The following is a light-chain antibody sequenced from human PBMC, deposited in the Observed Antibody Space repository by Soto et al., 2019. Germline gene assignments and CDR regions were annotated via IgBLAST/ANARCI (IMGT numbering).Light chain of an antibody. J-gene: IGKJ1*01. Sequence: IVLTQTPLSSAVTLGQPASSSCESSESLVHSDGKTYLGWPHLRPGQPPRLLIYQISKRPPGVPDRFSGSGAGTNFTLKISRVEPEYVGIFYCMQASQLRTFGQGTKVDIK. CDR1: ESLVHSDGKTY. V-gene: IGKV2-24*01. CDR3: MQASQLRT. CDR2: QIS.